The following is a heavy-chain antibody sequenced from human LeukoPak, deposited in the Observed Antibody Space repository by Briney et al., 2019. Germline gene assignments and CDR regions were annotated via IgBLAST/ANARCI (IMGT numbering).Heavy chain of an antibody. CDR2: ITGIGGST. D-gene: IGHD3-3*01. V-gene: IGHV3-23*01. CDR1: GFTFSNYA. Sequence: GGSLRLSCAASGFTFSNYAMSWVRPAPGKGLEWVSSITGIGGSTYYADSVKGGFTISRDNSKNTLYLQMSSLRAEDTAVYYCAKDKGDFWSGHHYWGQGTLATVSS. CDR3: AKDKGDFWSGHHY. J-gene: IGHJ4*02.